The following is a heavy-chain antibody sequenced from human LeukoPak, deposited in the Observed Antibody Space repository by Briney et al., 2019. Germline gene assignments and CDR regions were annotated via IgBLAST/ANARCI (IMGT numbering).Heavy chain of an antibody. D-gene: IGHD1-26*01. CDR2: ISSSGSTI. J-gene: IGHJ4*02. Sequence: PGGSLRLSCAASGFTFSSYEMNWVRQAPGKGLEWLSYISSSGSTIYYADSVKGRCTISRDNAKNSLYLQMNSLRAEDTAVYYCSRDDVVGATKAAYWGQGTLVTVSS. CDR3: SRDDVVGATKAAY. CDR1: GFTFSSYE. V-gene: IGHV3-48*03.